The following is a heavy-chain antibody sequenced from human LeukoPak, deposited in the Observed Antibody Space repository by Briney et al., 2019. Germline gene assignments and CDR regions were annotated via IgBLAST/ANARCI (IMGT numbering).Heavy chain of an antibody. CDR3: ARGGIPTGPYYYFYYMDV. J-gene: IGHJ6*03. CDR1: GFTFSRNV. V-gene: IGHV3-30*04. Sequence: GGSLRLSCAASGFTFSRNVMHWVRQAPGKGLEWAALISYDGNNKFYADSVKGRFTISRDNSRNTLYLQMSSLRGEDAAVYSCARGGIPTGPYYYFYYMDVWGKGTAVTVSS. CDR2: ISYDGNNK. D-gene: IGHD3-10*01.